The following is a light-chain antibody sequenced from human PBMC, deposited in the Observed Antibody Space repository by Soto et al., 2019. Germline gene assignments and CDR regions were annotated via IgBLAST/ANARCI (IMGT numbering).Light chain of an antibody. V-gene: IGKV3-20*01. CDR1: QSVSSSY. Sequence: SPGILSFSPLLKATISSNPSQSVSSSYLAWYQQKPGQAPRLLIYGASSRATGIPDRFSGSGSGTDFTLTISRLEPEDFAVYYCQQYDNSPITFGQGTRLEIK. CDR3: QQYDNSPIT. CDR2: GAS. J-gene: IGKJ5*01.